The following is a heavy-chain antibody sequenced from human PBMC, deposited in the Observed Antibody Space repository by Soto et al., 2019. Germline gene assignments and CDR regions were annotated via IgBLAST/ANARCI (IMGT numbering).Heavy chain of an antibody. J-gene: IGHJ3*02. Sequence: SVKVSCKASGGTFSSYAISWVRQAPGQGLEWMGRIIPIFGTANYAQKFQGRVTITADKSTSTAYMELSSLRSEDTAVYYCASATMNGAFDIWGQGTMVTVSS. CDR2: IIPIFGTA. V-gene: IGHV1-69*06. CDR1: GGTFSSYA. CDR3: ASATMNGAFDI. D-gene: IGHD3-22*01.